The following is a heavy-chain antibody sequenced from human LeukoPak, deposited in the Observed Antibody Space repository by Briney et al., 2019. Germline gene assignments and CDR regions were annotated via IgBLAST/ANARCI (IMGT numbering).Heavy chain of an antibody. CDR1: GASVSSDGFW. CDR3: ARLMGSGWFDP. V-gene: IGHV3-53*04. Sequence: PSETLSVTCAVSGASVSSDGFWWNWVRQAPGRGLEWVSVIYSGGNTFYADSVKGRFTISRHNSENTLYLQMNSLSADDTAVYYCARLMGSGWFDPWGQGTLVTVFS. CDR2: IYSGGNT. D-gene: IGHD1-26*01. J-gene: IGHJ5*02.